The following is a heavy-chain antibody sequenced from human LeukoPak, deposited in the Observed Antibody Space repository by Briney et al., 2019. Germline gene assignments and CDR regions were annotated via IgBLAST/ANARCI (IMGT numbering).Heavy chain of an antibody. CDR1: GFTFSSYG. CDR2: IWYDGSNK. V-gene: IGHV3-33*01. D-gene: IGHD3-9*01. J-gene: IGHJ4*02. CDR3: ARGNYDILTGYYIGLDY. Sequence: GGSLRLSCAASGFTFSSYGMHWVRQAPGKGLEWVAVIWYDGSNKYYADSVKGRFTISRDNSKNTLYLQMNRLRAEDTAVYYCARGNYDILTGYYIGLDYWGQGTLVTVSS.